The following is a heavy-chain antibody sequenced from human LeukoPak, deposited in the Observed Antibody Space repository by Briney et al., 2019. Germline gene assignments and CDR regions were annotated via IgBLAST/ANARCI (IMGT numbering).Heavy chain of an antibody. CDR1: GGSISSSIYY. V-gene: IGHV4-39*01. CDR2: IYYSGST. Sequence: SETLSLTCTVSGGSISSSIYYWGWIRQPPGKGLEWIGTIYYSGSTYYSPSLKSRVTIFVDTSKNQFSLKLSSVTAADTAVYYCARCHWSGNYPLDYWGQGTLVTVSS. J-gene: IGHJ4*02. CDR3: ARCHWSGNYPLDY. D-gene: IGHD3-3*01.